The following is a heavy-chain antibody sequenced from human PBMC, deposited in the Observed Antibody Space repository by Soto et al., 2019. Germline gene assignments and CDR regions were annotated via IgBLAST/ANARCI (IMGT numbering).Heavy chain of an antibody. CDR2: IIPIFGTA. D-gene: IGHD6-6*01. Sequence: SVKVSCKASGGTFSSYAISWVQQAPGQGLEWMGGIIPIFGTANYAQKFQGRVTITADESTSTAYMELSSLRSEDTAVYYCARGRIPAHIYGMDGWGQGPTVTVSS. V-gene: IGHV1-69*13. CDR3: ARGRIPAHIYGMDG. CDR1: GGTFSSYA. J-gene: IGHJ6*01.